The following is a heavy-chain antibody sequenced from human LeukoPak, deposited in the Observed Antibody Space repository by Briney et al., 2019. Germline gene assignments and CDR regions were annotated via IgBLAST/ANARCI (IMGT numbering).Heavy chain of an antibody. CDR2: MNPNSGNT. D-gene: IGHD2-21*02. J-gene: IGHJ4*02. CDR1: GYTFTSYD. Sequence: ASVKVSCKASGYTFTSYDINWVRQATGQGLEWMGWMNPNSGNTGYAQKFQGRVTMTRNTSISTAYMELSSLRSEDTVVYYCARAQEYCGGDCYSELWGQGTLVTVSS. V-gene: IGHV1-8*01. CDR3: ARAQEYCGGDCYSEL.